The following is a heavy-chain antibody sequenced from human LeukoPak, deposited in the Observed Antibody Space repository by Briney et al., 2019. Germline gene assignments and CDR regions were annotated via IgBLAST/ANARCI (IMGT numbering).Heavy chain of an antibody. Sequence: GASVKVSCKASGYTFTSYGISWVRQAPGQGLEWMGGIIPIFGTANYAQKFQGRVTITADQSTSTAYMELSSLRSEDTAVYYCARSFGGSKWYFDLWGRGTLVTVSS. D-gene: IGHD3-10*01. CDR2: IIPIFGTA. CDR3: ARSFGGSKWYFDL. V-gene: IGHV1-69*13. J-gene: IGHJ2*01. CDR1: GYTFTSYG.